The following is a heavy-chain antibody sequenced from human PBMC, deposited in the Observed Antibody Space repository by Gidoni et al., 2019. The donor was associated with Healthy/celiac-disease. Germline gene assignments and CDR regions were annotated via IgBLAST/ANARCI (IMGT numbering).Heavy chain of an antibody. Sequence: RVTMSVDTSKNQFSLKLSSVTAADTAVYYCARISVGFDYWGQGTLVTVSS. D-gene: IGHD1-26*01. CDR3: ARISVGFDY. V-gene: IGHV4-4*06. J-gene: IGHJ4*02.